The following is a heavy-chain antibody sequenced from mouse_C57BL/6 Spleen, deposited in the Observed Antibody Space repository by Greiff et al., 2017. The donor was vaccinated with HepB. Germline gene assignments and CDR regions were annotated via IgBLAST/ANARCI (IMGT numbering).Heavy chain of an antibody. J-gene: IGHJ3*01. CDR1: GFTFSDYG. CDR3: EREGTVVPCAY. Sequence: EVQLVESGGGLVKPGGSLKLSCAASGFTFSDYGMHWVRQAPEKGLEWVAYISSGSSTNYYADTVKGRFTISRDNAKNTLFLQMTSLRSEDTAMYYCEREGTVVPCAYWGQGTLVTGSA. V-gene: IGHV5-17*01. D-gene: IGHD1-1*01. CDR2: ISSGSSTN.